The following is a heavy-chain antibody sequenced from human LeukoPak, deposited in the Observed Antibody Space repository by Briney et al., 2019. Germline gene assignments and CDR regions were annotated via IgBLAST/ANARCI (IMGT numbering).Heavy chain of an antibody. CDR1: GYAFSDHG. CDR3: ARVPNPRNTYGYNDK. V-gene: IGHV1-18*04. CDR2: ISGYNGHT. D-gene: IGHD5-18*01. J-gene: IGHJ4*02. Sequence: ASVKVSCTASGYAFSDHGVNWVRQAPGQGLEWMGWISGYNGHTSYAQKFQGRVMVTTDRSTNTAYLELRSLGSDDTAVYYCARVPNPRNTYGYNDKWGQGTLVTVSS.